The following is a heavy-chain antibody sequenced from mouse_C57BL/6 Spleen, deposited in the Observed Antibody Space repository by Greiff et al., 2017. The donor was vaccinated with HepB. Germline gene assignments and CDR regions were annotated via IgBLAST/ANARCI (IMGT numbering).Heavy chain of an antibody. CDR1: GYSFTGYY. Sequence: EVQLKQSGPELVKPGASVKISCKASGYSFTGYYMNWVKQSPEKSLEWIGEINPSTGGTTYNQKFKAKATLTVDKSSSTAYMQLKSLTSEDSAVYYWARVITTVAFDDWGQGTTLTVSS. J-gene: IGHJ2*01. D-gene: IGHD1-1*01. V-gene: IGHV1-42*01. CDR3: ARVITTVAFDD. CDR2: INPSTGGT.